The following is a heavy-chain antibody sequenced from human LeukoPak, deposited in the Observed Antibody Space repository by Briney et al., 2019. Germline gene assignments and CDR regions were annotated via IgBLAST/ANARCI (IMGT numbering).Heavy chain of an antibody. CDR3: ARPIGRYSSGWLDY. V-gene: IGHV3-30-3*01. J-gene: IGHJ4*02. CDR2: ISYDGSNK. Sequence: GGSLRLSCAASGFTFSSYAMHWVRQAPGKGLEWVAVISYDGSNKYYADSVKGRFTISRDNSKNTLYLQMNSLRAEDTAVYYCARPIGRYSSGWLDYWGQGTLVTVSS. D-gene: IGHD6-19*01. CDR1: GFTFSSYA.